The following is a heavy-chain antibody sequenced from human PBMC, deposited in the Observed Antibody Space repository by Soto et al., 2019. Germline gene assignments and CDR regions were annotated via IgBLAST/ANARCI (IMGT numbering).Heavy chain of an antibody. Sequence: SVKVSCKASGGTFSSYAISWVRQAPGQGLEWMGGIIPIFGTANYAQKFQGRVTITADESTSTAYMELSSLRSDDTAVYYCARVVYGMDVWGQGTTVTVSS. J-gene: IGHJ6*02. V-gene: IGHV1-69*13. CDR3: ARVVYGMDV. CDR2: IIPIFGTA. CDR1: GGTFSSYA.